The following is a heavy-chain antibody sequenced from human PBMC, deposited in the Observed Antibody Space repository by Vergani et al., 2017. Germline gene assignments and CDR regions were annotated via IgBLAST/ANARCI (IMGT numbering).Heavy chain of an antibody. V-gene: IGHV1-69*06. CDR1: GGTFSSYA. D-gene: IGHD5-12*01. CDR3: ARERYSGYDFWFDP. CDR2: IIPIFGTA. J-gene: IGHJ5*02. Sequence: QVQLVQSGAEVKKPGSSVKVSCKASGGTFSSYAISWVRQAPGQGLEWMGGIIPIFGTANYAQKLQGRVTMTTDTSTSTAYMGLRSLRSDDTAVYYCARERYSGYDFWFDPWGQGTLVTVSS.